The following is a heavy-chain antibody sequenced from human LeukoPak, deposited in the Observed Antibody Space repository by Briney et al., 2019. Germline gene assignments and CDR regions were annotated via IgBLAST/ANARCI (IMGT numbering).Heavy chain of an antibody. CDR2: IYYSGST. Sequence: SETLSLTCTVSGGSISSYYWSWLRQPPGKGLEWIGYIYYSGSTNYNPSLKSRVTISVDTSKNQFSLKLSSVTAADTAVYYCARDRPLYCSGGSYCYYYYGMDVWGQGTTVTVSS. V-gene: IGHV4-59*01. CDR3: ARDRPLYCSGGSYCYYYYGMDV. CDR1: GGSISSYY. D-gene: IGHD2-15*01. J-gene: IGHJ6*02.